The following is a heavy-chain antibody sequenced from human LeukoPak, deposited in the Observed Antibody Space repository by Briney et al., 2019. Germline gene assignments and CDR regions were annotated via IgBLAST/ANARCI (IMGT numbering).Heavy chain of an antibody. Sequence: PSETLSLTCTVSGVSISSAAYYWSWIRQPAGKGLEWIGRIYTSGNTNYNPSLKSRVTISVDTSKNQFSLKLSSVTAADTAVYYCARDWTTFGLSYMDVWGKGTTVTVSS. V-gene: IGHV4-61*02. D-gene: IGHD3-16*01. CDR3: ARDWTTFGLSYMDV. CDR2: IYTSGNT. J-gene: IGHJ6*03. CDR1: GVSISSAAYY.